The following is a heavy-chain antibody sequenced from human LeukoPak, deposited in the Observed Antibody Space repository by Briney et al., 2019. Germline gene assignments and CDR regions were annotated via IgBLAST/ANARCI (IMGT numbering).Heavy chain of an antibody. CDR2: IWYDGSNK. D-gene: IGHD2-2*01. J-gene: IGHJ4*02. Sequence: GGSLRLSCAASGFTFSSYSMNWVRQAPGRGLEWVAFIWYDGSNKYYADSVKGRFTISRDNSKNTLYLQMSSLRAEDTAVYYCAKAWSYCSSTSCSAPGYWGQGTLVTVSS. V-gene: IGHV3-30*02. CDR1: GFTFSSYS. CDR3: AKAWSYCSSTSCSAPGY.